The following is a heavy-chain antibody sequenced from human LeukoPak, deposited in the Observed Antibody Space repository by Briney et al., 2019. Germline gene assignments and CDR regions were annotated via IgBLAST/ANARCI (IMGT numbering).Heavy chain of an antibody. V-gene: IGHV4-59*01. CDR2: IYYGGST. D-gene: IGHD3-22*01. CDR3: ARARLDSSGRFDY. CDR1: GASISNYY. J-gene: IGHJ4*02. Sequence: SETLSLTCTVSGASISNYYWSWIRQSPGKGLEWIGYIYYGGSTDYNPSLKSRVTISKDTSKTRFSLRLSSVTAADTAVYYCARARLDSSGRFDYWGQGTLVTVSS.